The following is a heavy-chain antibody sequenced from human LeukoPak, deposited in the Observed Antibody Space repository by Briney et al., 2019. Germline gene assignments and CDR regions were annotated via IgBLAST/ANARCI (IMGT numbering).Heavy chain of an antibody. D-gene: IGHD4-23*01. V-gene: IGHV4-30-4*01. J-gene: IGHJ5*02. CDR3: AREQTTEVTLGDAWFDP. CDR2: IYYSGST. CDR1: GGSISSGDYY. Sequence: SETLSLTCTVSGGSISSGDYYWSWIRQPPGKGLEWIGYIYYSGSTYYNPSLKSRVTISVDTSKNQFSLKLSSVTAADTAVYYCAREQTTEVTLGDAWFDPWGQGTLVTVSS.